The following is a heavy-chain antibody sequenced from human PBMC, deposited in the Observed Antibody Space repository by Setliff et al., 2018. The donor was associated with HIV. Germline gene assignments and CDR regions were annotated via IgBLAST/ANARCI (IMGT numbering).Heavy chain of an antibody. CDR2: IYYSGNT. J-gene: IGHJ4*02. Sequence: SETLSLTCTVSGGSLSSSNYYCGWIRQPPGKGLEWIGSIYYSGNTYYNPSLKSRVTISRDTSKKQFSLKLRAVTAADSAVYYCARQGRPGDFDSWGQGTLVTVSS. CDR3: ARQGRPGDFDS. CDR1: GGSLSSSNYY. D-gene: IGHD7-27*01. V-gene: IGHV4-39*01.